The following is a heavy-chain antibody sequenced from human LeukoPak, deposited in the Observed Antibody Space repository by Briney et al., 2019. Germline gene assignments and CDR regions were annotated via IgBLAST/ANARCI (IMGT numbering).Heavy chain of an antibody. CDR2: ISYDGSNK. CDR3: ARGNGYGDYFPFDY. CDR1: GFTFSSYA. J-gene: IGHJ4*02. Sequence: PGGSLRLSCAASGFTFSSYAMHWVRQAPGKGLEWVAVISYDGSNKYYADSVKGRFTISRDNSKNTLYLQMNSLRAEDTAVYYCARGNGYGDYFPFDYWGQGTLVTVSS. D-gene: IGHD4-17*01. V-gene: IGHV3-30-3*01.